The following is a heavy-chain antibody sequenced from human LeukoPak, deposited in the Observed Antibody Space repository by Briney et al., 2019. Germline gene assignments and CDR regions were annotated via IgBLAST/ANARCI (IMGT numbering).Heavy chain of an antibody. CDR2: ISYDGRNK. CDR1: GLTFSTYA. CDR3: AKGYYEIHDAFDI. D-gene: IGHD3-9*01. Sequence: GGSLRLSCAVSGLTFSTYAMHWVRQAPGKGLEWVAFISYDGRNKYYADSVKGRFTTSRDNSKNTLFLQMNSLRAEDTAVYYCAKGYYEIHDAFDIWGQGTMVTVSS. J-gene: IGHJ3*02. V-gene: IGHV3-30*04.